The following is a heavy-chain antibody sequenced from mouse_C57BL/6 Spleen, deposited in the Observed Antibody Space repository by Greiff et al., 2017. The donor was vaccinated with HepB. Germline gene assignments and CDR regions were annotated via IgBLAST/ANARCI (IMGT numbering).Heavy chain of an antibody. D-gene: IGHD2-4*01. CDR3: AREDYDAWFAY. CDR1: GYTFTSYW. CDR2: IDPNSGGT. V-gene: IGHV1-72*01. Sequence: QVQLKQPGAELVKPGASVKLSCKASGYTFTSYWMHWVKQRPGRGLEWIGRIDPNSGGTKYNEKFKSKATLTVDKPSSTAYMQLSSLTSEDSAVYYCAREDYDAWFAYWGQGTLVTVSA. J-gene: IGHJ3*01.